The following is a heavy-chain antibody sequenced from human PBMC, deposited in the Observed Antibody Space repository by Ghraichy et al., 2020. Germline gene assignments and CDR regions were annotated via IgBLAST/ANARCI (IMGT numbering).Heavy chain of an antibody. CDR3: ARRVGSWSALSVSWFDP. D-gene: IGHD3-3*01. Sequence: SQTLSLTCTVSGSSLSTAYYWGWIRQPPGKGLEWIGRISHSGSTYYNPFLQSRVTMSVDTSKNQFSLQLNSVTAADTAVYYCARRVGSWSALSVSWFDPWGQGTLVSVAS. J-gene: IGHJ5*02. CDR2: ISHSGST. V-gene: IGHV4-38-2*02. CDR1: GSSLSTAYY.